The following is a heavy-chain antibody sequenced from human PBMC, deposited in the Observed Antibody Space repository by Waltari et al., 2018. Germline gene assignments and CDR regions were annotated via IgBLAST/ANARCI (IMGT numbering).Heavy chain of an antibody. D-gene: IGHD2-2*02. J-gene: IGHJ5*02. V-gene: IGHV1-2*02. Sequence: QVQLVQSGAEVKKPGASVKVSCTASGYTFPGYYMHWVRQAPGQGLEWLGWTNLNRWGTNYAQNVKARVTMTRQTSISTAYMALIRLGSDDMAVYYCARAPRPYCSSTRCYTRAAGGWFDPWGQGTLVTVSS. CDR1: GYTFPGYY. CDR3: ARAPRPYCSSTRCYTRAAGGWFDP. CDR2: TNLNRWGT.